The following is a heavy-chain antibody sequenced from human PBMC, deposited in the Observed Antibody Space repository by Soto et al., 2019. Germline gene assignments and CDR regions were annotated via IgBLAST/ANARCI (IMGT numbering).Heavy chain of an antibody. Sequence: ASVKVSCKASGYTFTVYYMHWVRQAPGQGLEWMGWINPKSGGTMYPQKFQGRVTMTWDTSISTAYMALTRLRSDDTAVYYCARDLAKGGGSAGFDYWGQGTMVTVSS. CDR2: INPKSGGT. J-gene: IGHJ4*02. V-gene: IGHV1-2*02. CDR1: GYTFTVYY. CDR3: ARDLAKGGGSAGFDY. D-gene: IGHD1-26*01.